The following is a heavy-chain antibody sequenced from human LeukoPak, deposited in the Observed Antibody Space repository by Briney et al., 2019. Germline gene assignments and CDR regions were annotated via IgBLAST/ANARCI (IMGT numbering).Heavy chain of an antibody. CDR2: ISGSGGST. D-gene: IGHD3-9*01. V-gene: IGHV3-23*01. CDR3: ARDPRPYYDILTGYSGCWFDP. Sequence: PGGSLRLSCAASGFTFSSYAMSWVRQAPGKGLEWVSAISGSGGSTYYADSVKGRFTISRDNSKNTLYLQMNSLRAEDTAVYYCARDPRPYYDILTGYSGCWFDPWGQGTLVTVSS. J-gene: IGHJ5*02. CDR1: GFTFSSYA.